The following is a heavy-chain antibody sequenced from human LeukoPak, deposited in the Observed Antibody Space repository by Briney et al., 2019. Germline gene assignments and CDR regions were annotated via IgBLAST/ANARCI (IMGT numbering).Heavy chain of an antibody. Sequence: ASVKVSCKASGYTFTGYYMHWVRQAPGQGLEWMGWINPNSGGTNYAQKFQGRVTMTRDTSISTAYMELSRLRSDDTAVYYCARGVRDFFLDIVATGYYYYMDVWGKGTTVTVSS. J-gene: IGHJ6*03. V-gene: IGHV1-2*02. D-gene: IGHD5-12*01. CDR2: INPNSGGT. CDR3: ARGVRDFFLDIVATGYYYYMDV. CDR1: GYTFTGYY.